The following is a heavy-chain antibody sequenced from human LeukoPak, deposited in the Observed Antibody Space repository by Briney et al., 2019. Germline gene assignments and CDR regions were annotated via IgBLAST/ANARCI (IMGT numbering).Heavy chain of an antibody. CDR1: GYTFTGYY. V-gene: IGHV1-2*02. J-gene: IGHJ4*02. Sequence: ASVKVSCKASGYTFTGYYMHWVRQAPGQGLEWMGWINPNSGGTNYAQKFQGRVTMTRDTSISTAYMELSRLRSDDTAVYYRARVRAQWELPPDYSGQGTLVTVSS. CDR3: ARVRAQWELPPDY. CDR2: INPNSGGT. D-gene: IGHD1-26*01.